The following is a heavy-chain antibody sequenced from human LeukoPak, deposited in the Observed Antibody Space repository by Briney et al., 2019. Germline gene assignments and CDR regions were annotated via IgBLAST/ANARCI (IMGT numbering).Heavy chain of an antibody. Sequence: SVKVSCKASGYTFTSYGISWVRQAPGQGLEWMGGFIPIFGTANYAQKFQGRVTITTDESTSTAYMELSSLRSEDTAVYYCARARDYSSGWYGPNFDYWGQGTLVTVPS. CDR1: GYTFTSYG. CDR2: FIPIFGTA. D-gene: IGHD6-19*01. J-gene: IGHJ4*02. V-gene: IGHV1-69*05. CDR3: ARARDYSSGWYGPNFDY.